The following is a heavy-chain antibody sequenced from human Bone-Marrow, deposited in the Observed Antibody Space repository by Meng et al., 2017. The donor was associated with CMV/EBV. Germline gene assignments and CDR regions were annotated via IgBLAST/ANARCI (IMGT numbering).Heavy chain of an antibody. CDR2: ISNSGNT. D-gene: IGHD3-3*01. CDR3: ASITIFGKYVDY. CDR1: GGSISSYY. J-gene: IGHJ4*02. V-gene: IGHV4-59*12. Sequence: SETLSLTCTVSGGSISSYYWSWIRQPTGKGLEWVGYISNSGNTNYNPSLSRRVTISVDTSKSQFSLKLSSVTAADTAVYYCASITIFGKYVDYWGQGTLVTVSS.